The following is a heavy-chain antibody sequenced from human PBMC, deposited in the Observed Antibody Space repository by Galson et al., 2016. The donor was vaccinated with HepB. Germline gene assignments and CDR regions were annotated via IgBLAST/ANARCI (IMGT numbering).Heavy chain of an antibody. CDR1: GDSVSSNSAG. Sequence: CAISGDSVSSNSAGWYWIRQSPSRGLEWLGRTYYRSKWHFDYAESVKSRITINPDTAKNQFSLQLNSVTPEDTAIYYCARSYLLGRGFGWWGPGTPVTVSS. J-gene: IGHJ4*02. CDR2: TYYRSKWHF. V-gene: IGHV6-1*01. CDR3: ARSYLLGRGFGW. D-gene: IGHD7-27*01.